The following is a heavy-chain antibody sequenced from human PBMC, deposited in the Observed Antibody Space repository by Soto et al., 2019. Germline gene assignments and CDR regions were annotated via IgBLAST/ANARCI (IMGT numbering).Heavy chain of an antibody. J-gene: IGHJ4*02. D-gene: IGHD1-26*01. CDR3: AREGRSGSYYFDY. Sequence: SETLSLTCTVSGCSVSSGTYYWSWILQPPGKGLEWIAYIYYSGSTNYNPSLKSRVTISVDTSKNQFSLKLSSVTAADTAVYYCAREGRSGSYYFDYWGQGTLVTVS. CDR1: GCSVSSGTYY. V-gene: IGHV4-61*01. CDR2: IYYSGST.